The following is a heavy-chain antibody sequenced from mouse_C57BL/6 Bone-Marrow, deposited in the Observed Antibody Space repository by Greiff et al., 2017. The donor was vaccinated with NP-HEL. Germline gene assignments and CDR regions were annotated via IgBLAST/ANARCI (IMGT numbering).Heavy chain of an antibody. J-gene: IGHJ1*03. Sequence: QVQLKESGPELVKPGASVKISCKASGYAFSSSWMNWVKQRPGKGLEWIGRIYPGDGDTNYNGKFKGKATLTADKSSSTAYMQLSSLTSEDSAVYFCAAYYYGSPPDVWGTGTTVTVSS. D-gene: IGHD1-1*01. CDR3: AAYYYGSPPDV. V-gene: IGHV1-82*01. CDR1: GYAFSSSW. CDR2: IYPGDGDT.